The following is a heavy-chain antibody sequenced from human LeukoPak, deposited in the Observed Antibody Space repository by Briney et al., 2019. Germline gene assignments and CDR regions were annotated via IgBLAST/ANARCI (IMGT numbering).Heavy chain of an antibody. Sequence: AIXWVXQAPGQGLEWXGRIIPIFGTANYAQKFQGRVTITTDESTSTAYMELSSLRSEDTAVYYCARELYYYDSSGYFDYWGQGTLVTVSS. CDR2: IIPIFGTA. J-gene: IGHJ4*02. D-gene: IGHD3-22*01. CDR3: ARELYYYDSSGYFDY. CDR1: A. V-gene: IGHV1-69*05.